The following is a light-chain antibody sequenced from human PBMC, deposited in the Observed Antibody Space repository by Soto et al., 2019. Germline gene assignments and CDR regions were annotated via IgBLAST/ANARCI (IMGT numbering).Light chain of an antibody. V-gene: IGLV2-14*01. Sequence: QSVLTQPASVSGSPRQSITISCTGASSDVGGYTYVSWYQQHPGKAPKLIIYEVNNRPPGVSHRFSGSKSGNTASLTISGLQAEDEADYYCSSYTSSSTLYAFGTGTKVTVL. J-gene: IGLJ1*01. CDR1: SSDVGGYTY. CDR3: SSYTSSSTLYA. CDR2: EVN.